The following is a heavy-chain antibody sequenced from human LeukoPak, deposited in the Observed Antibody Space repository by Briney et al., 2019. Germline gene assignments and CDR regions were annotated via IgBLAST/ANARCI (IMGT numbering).Heavy chain of an antibody. CDR2: INHSGST. CDR3: ARLGSYGDFDY. CDR1: GGSFSGYY. Sequence: PSETLSLTCAVYGGSFSGYYWSWIRQPPGKGLEWIGEINHSGSTNYNPSLKSRVTISVDTSKNQFSLKLSSVTAADTAVYYCARLGSYGDFDYWGQGTLVTVSS. D-gene: IGHD4-17*01. V-gene: IGHV4-34*01. J-gene: IGHJ4*02.